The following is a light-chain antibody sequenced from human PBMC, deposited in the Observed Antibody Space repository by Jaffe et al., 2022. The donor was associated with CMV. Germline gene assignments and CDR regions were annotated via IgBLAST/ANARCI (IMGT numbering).Light chain of an antibody. CDR1: QSIGNS. CDR3: QQTYSPPYI. V-gene: IGKV1-39*01. Sequence: DIQMTQSPSSLSASVGDRVTITCRASQSIGNSISWYQQRPGKAPNILIYSAYTLQSAAPSRFSGSGSGTDFTLTISRLQPEDFATYHCQQTYSPPYIFGQGTKLEIK. J-gene: IGKJ2*01. CDR2: SAY.